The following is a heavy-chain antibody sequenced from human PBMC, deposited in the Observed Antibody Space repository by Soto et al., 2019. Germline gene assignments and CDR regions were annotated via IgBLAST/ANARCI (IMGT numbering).Heavy chain of an antibody. CDR1: GFTFSSYS. Sequence: EVQLVESGGGLVKPGGSLRLSCAASGFTFSSYSMNWVRQAPGKGLEWVSSISSSSSYIYYADSVKGRFTISRDNAKNSLYLQMNSLRAEDTAVYYCAQSPISREQYQRPRGSYMDVWGKGTTVTVSS. CDR3: AQSPISREQYQRPRGSYMDV. D-gene: IGHD2-2*01. J-gene: IGHJ6*03. V-gene: IGHV3-21*01. CDR2: ISSSSSYI.